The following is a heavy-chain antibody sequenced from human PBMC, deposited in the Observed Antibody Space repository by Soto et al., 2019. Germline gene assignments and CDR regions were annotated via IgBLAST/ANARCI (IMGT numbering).Heavy chain of an antibody. CDR2: IYYSGST. CDR3: ARLDVHSPTWYYYFDY. V-gene: IGHV4-59*08. Sequence: QVQLQESGPGLVKPSETLSLTCTVSGGSISSYYWSWIRQPPGKGLEWIGYIYYSGSTNYNPSLKSRVTLSVDTSKNQFSLKLSSVTAADTAVYYCARLDVHSPTWYYYFDYWGQGTLVTVSS. D-gene: IGHD6-13*01. J-gene: IGHJ4*02. CDR1: GGSISSYY.